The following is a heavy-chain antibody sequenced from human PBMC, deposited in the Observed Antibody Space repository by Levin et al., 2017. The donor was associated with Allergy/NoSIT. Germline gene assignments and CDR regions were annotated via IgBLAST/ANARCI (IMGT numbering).Heavy chain of an antibody. Sequence: LSLTCAASGFTFDDYAMHWVRQAPGKGLEWVSGISWNSGSIGYADSVKGRFTISRDNAKNSLYLQMNSLRAEDTALYYCAKGDSGSYYGVDYWGQGTLVTVSS. CDR3: AKGDSGSYYGVDY. CDR1: GFTFDDYA. J-gene: IGHJ4*02. CDR2: ISWNSGSI. V-gene: IGHV3-9*01. D-gene: IGHD1-26*01.